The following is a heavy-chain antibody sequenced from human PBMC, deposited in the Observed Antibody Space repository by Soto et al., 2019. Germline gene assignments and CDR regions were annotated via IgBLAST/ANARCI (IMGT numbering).Heavy chain of an antibody. J-gene: IGHJ4*02. Sequence: SQTLSLTCAISGDGVSSNSFAWNWIRQSPSRGLEWLGRTYYRSKWSNDYAVSVESRITINPDTSKNQFSLQLDSVTPEDTAVYYCARDSPGYGDYVLFDYWGQGTRVTVSS. CDR2: TYYRSKWSN. CDR1: GDGVSSNSFA. D-gene: IGHD4-17*01. V-gene: IGHV6-1*01. CDR3: ARDSPGYGDYVLFDY.